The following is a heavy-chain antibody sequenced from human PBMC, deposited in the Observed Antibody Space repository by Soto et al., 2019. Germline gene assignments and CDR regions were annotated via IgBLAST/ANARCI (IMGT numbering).Heavy chain of an antibody. CDR2: MNPNSGNT. V-gene: IGHV1-8*01. CDR3: ARRDIVATIEPYYYYGMDV. D-gene: IGHD5-12*01. Sequence: ASVKVCCKASGYTFTSYDINWVRQANEQGLEWMGWMNPNSGNTGYAQKFQGRVTMTRNTSISTAYMELSSLRSEDTAVYYCARRDIVATIEPYYYYGMDVWGQGTTVTVSS. J-gene: IGHJ6*02. CDR1: GYTFTSYD.